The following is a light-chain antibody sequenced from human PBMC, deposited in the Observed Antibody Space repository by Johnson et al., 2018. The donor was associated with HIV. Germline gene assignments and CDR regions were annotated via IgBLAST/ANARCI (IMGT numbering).Light chain of an antibody. V-gene: IGLV1-51*01. CDR3: GTWDSSLSAGGV. CDR2: DNN. Sequence: QPVLTQPPSVSAAPGQKVTISCSGSSSNIGNNYVSWYQQLPGTAPKLLIYDNNKRPSGIPDRFSGSKSGTSATLGITGLQTGDEADYYCGTWDSSLSAGGVFGPGTKVTFL. J-gene: IGLJ1*01. CDR1: SSNIGNNY.